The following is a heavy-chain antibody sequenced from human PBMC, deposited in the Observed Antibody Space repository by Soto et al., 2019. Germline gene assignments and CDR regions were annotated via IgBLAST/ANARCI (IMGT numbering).Heavy chain of an antibody. D-gene: IGHD4-17*01. CDR2: IWYDGSNK. Sequence: GGSLRLSCAASGFTFSSYGMHWVRQAPGKGLEWVAVIWYDGSNKYYADSVKGRFTISRDNSKNTLYLQMNSLRAEDTAVYYCARVAHDYGDYHFDYWGQGTLVTVSS. V-gene: IGHV3-33*01. CDR3: ARVAHDYGDYHFDY. CDR1: GFTFSSYG. J-gene: IGHJ4*02.